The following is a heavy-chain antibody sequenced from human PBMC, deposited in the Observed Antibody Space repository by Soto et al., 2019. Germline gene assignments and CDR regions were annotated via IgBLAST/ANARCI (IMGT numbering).Heavy chain of an antibody. J-gene: IGHJ5*02. Sequence: EVHLLESGGGLVQPGGSLRLSCSASGFTFRSYAMSWVRQAPGKGLEWVSGISGGGSGTYYSDSVRGRFTISRDNSKNSLYTQWNSLRLEELAVYFCAKVCSLKWFCPLEAWGQGTLVTV. V-gene: IGHV3-23*01. CDR2: ISGGGSGT. D-gene: IGHD3-3*01. CDR3: AKVCSLKWFCPLEA. CDR1: GFTFRSYA.